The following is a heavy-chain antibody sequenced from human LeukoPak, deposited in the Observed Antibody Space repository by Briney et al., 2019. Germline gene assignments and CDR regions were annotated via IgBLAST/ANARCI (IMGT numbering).Heavy chain of an antibody. Sequence: PSETLSLTCTVSGGSISSGGYYWSWIRQHPGKGLEWIGYIYYSGSTYYNPSLKSRVTISVDTSKNQFSLKLSSVTAADTAVYYCARDVCTNGVCLPDYWGQGTLVTVSS. CDR1: GGSISSGGYY. V-gene: IGHV4-31*03. CDR2: IYYSGST. J-gene: IGHJ4*02. D-gene: IGHD2-8*01. CDR3: ARDVCTNGVCLPDY.